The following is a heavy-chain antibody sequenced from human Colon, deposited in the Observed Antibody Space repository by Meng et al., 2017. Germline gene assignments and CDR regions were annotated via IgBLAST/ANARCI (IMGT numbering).Heavy chain of an antibody. V-gene: IGHV4-38-2*02. D-gene: IGHD3-10*01. CDR1: GYSISSGYY. CDR3: ARYYYNSGDNWFDP. CDR2: INHSGST. J-gene: IGHJ5*02. Sequence: SETLSLTCTVSGYSISSGYYWVWIRQPPGKGLEWIATINHSGSTYYNPSLKSRVTISGDTSQNQFSLKLSAVTAADTAVYYCARYYYNSGDNWFDPWGQGTLVTVSS.